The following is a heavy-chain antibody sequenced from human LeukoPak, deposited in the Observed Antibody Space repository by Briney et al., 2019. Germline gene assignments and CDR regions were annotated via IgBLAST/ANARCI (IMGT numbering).Heavy chain of an antibody. CDR3: ARDGTKAFDI. D-gene: IGHD1-26*01. J-gene: IGHJ3*02. Sequence: ASVKVSCKASGYTFTDYYMHWVRQAPGQGLEWMGWINLNIGATNYAQQFQGRVTLTRDTSISTAYMELSSLRSDDTAVYYCARDGTKAFDIWGQGTMVTVSS. CDR2: INLNIGAT. CDR1: GYTFTDYY. V-gene: IGHV1-2*02.